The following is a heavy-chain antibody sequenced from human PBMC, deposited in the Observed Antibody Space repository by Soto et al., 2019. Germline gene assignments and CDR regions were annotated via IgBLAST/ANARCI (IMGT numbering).Heavy chain of an antibody. CDR2: INPSGGST. Sequence: GSSVRVSCKASGYTFTSCYMHWVRQAPGQGLEWMGIINPSGGSTSYAQKFQGRVTMTRDTSTSTVYMELSSLRSEDTAVYYCARDQNSSSWTRNWFDPWGQGTLVTVSS. V-gene: IGHV1-46*01. D-gene: IGHD6-13*01. CDR3: ARDQNSSSWTRNWFDP. CDR1: GYTFTSCY. J-gene: IGHJ5*02.